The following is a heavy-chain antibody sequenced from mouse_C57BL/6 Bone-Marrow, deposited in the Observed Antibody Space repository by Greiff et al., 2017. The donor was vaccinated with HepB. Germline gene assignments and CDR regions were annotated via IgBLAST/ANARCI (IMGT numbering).Heavy chain of an antibody. Sequence: VHVKQSGAELVRPGASVKLSCTASGFNIKDYYMHWVKQRPEQGLEWIGRIDPEDGDTEYAPKFQGKATMTADTSSNTAYLQLSSLTSEDTAVYYWTTLPPHFITTVDYAMGYWGQGASGTVSS. CDR2: IDPEDGDT. D-gene: IGHD1-1*01. V-gene: IGHV14-1*01. J-gene: IGHJ4*01. CDR1: GFNIKDYY. CDR3: TTLPPHFITTVDYAMGY.